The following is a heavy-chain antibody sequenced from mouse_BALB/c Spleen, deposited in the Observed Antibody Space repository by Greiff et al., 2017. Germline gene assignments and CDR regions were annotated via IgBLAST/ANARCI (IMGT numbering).Heavy chain of an antibody. J-gene: IGHJ4*01. CDR2: IYPYNGGT. V-gene: IGHV1S29*02. Sequence: VHVKQSGAELAKPGASVKISCKASGYTFTDYNMHWVKQSHGKSLEWIGYIYPYNGGTGYNQKFKSKATLTVDNSSSTAYMELRSLTSEDSAVYYCAREDYAMDYWGQGTSVTVSS. CDR1: GYTFTDYN. CDR3: AREDYAMDY.